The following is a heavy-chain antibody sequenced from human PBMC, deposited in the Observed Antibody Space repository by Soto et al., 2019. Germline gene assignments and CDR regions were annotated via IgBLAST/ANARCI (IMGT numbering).Heavy chain of an antibody. V-gene: IGHV3-7*01. J-gene: IGHJ4*02. Sequence: GGSLRLSCAASGFTFSSYAMSWVRQAPGKGLEWVANINDDGSEKYYVDSVKGRFTISRDNAKNSLYLQMNSLRAEDTAVYYCARDPDYWGQGTLVTVSS. CDR1: GFTFSSYA. CDR3: ARDPDY. CDR2: INDDGSEK.